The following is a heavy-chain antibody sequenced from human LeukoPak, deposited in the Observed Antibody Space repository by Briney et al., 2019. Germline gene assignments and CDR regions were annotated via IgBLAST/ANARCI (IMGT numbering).Heavy chain of an antibody. D-gene: IGHD1-1*01. V-gene: IGHV4-38-2*01. CDR1: GYSISSGYH. CDR2: LYHSGST. CDR3: ARINWNPDY. J-gene: IGHJ4*02. Sequence: SETLSLTCAVSGYSISSGYHWGWIRQPPGKGLEWIGSLYHSGSTYYNPSLKSRVTISVDTSKNQFSLKLSSVTAADTAVYYCARINWNPDYWGQGTLVTVSS.